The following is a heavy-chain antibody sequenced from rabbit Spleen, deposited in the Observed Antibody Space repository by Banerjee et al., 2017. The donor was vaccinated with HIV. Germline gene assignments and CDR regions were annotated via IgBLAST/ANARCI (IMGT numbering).Heavy chain of an antibody. Sequence: QEQLVESGGGLVQPGGSLKLSCKASGFSFSEKEVMCWVRQAPGKGLEWIGSINTITGRALYATWAKGRFAISRAPAATVFLQMTRLTAADTATYFCARDLPEIVGWNFGFWGPGTLVTVS. J-gene: IGHJ3*01. CDR2: INTITGRA. CDR3: ARDLPEIVGWNFGF. CDR1: GFSFSEKEV. V-gene: IGHV1S45*01. D-gene: IGHD1-1*01.